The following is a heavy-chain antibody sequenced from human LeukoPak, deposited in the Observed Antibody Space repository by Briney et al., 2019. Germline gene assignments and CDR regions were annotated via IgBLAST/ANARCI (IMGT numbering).Heavy chain of an antibody. V-gene: IGHV3-30-3*01. J-gene: IGHJ4*02. Sequence: GGSLRLSCAASGFTFSSYAMHWVRQAPGKGLEWVAVISYDESNKYYADSVKGRFTISRDNSKNTLYLQMNSLRAEDTAVYYCASSDYLWYFDYWGQGTLVTVSS. D-gene: IGHD2/OR15-2a*01. CDR1: GFTFSSYA. CDR2: ISYDESNK. CDR3: ASSDYLWYFDY.